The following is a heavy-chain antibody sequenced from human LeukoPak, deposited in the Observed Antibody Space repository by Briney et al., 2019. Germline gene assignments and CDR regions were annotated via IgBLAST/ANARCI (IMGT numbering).Heavy chain of an antibody. CDR1: GYTFTNYH. V-gene: IGHV1-46*01. J-gene: IGHJ4*02. CDR2: ITPSDGST. Sequence: ASVKVSCKASGYTFTNYHMHWVRQAPGQGLEWMGMITPSDGSTNYAQKFQGRFTMTRDMSTSTVYMELSSLRSEDTAVYYCARVGGWYRYFFDYWGQGTLLTVSS. CDR3: ARVGGWYRYFFDY. D-gene: IGHD6-19*01.